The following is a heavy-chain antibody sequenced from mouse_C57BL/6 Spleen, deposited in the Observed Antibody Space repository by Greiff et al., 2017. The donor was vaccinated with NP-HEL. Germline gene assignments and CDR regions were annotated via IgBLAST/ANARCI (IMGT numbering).Heavy chain of an antibody. V-gene: IGHV3-6*01. J-gene: IGHJ4*01. CDR2: ISYDGSN. CDR3: ARGYSYAMDY. CDR1: GYSITSGYY. Sequence: EVKLEESGPGLVKPSQSLSLTCSVTGYSITSGYYWNWIRQFPGNKLEWMGYISYDGSNNYNPSLKNRISITRDTSKNQLFLKLNPVTTEDTATYYCARGYSYAMDYWGQGTSVTVSS. D-gene: IGHD3-1*01.